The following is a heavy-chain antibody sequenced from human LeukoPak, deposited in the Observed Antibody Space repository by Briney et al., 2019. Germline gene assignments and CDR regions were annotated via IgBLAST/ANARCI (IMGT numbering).Heavy chain of an antibody. J-gene: IGHJ4*02. CDR2: ISGSGGNT. V-gene: IGHV3-23*01. CDR3: TKGGVVSGFDY. D-gene: IGHD2-21*01. Sequence: GGSLRLSCAASGFSFTTYAMNWVRQAPGKGLECLATISGSGGNTYYTDSVKGRFTISRDNSVHTLFLQMSSLRAEDTALYYCTKGGVVSGFDYWGRGGLVTVSS. CDR1: GFSFTTYA.